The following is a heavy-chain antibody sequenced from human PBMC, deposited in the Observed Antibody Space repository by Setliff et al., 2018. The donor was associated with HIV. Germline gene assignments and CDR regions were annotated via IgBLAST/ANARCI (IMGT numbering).Heavy chain of an antibody. D-gene: IGHD3-16*01. CDR1: GYTFSDYS. V-gene: IGHV1-2*02. CDR3: ARDHSGRLFDY. CDR2: INPTTGGT. J-gene: IGHJ4*02. Sequence: ASVKVSCKASGYTFSDYSMHWVRQAPGQGLEWMGWINPTTGGTNYAQKFHDRVTMTRDSSNTTVYMEMSSLTSDDTAIYYCARDHSGRLFDYWGQGTLVTVSS.